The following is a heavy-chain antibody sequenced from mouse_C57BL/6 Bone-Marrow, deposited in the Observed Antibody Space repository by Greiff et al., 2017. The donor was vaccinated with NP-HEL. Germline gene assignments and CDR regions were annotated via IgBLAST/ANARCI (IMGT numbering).Heavy chain of an antibody. D-gene: IGHD1-1*01. J-gene: IGHJ3*01. CDR2: INYDGSST. V-gene: IGHV5-16*01. Sequence: EVQLVESEGGLVQPGSSMKLSCTASGFTFSDYYMAWVRQVPEKGLEWVANINYDGSSTYYLESLKSRFIISRDNAKNILYLQMSSLKSEDTATYYCARDEDGSSFAYWGQGTLVTVSA. CDR1: GFTFSDYY. CDR3: ARDEDGSSFAY.